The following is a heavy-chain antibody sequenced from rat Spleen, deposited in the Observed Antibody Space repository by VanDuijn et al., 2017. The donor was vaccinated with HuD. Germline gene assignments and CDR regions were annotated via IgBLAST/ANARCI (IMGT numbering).Heavy chain of an antibody. J-gene: IGHJ2*01. CDR3: ARRHHGYTDYFDY. Sequence: EVQLVESDGGLVQPGRSLKLSCAASGFTFSDYYMAWVRQAPKKGLEWVASISSGGGGTYYRDSVKGRFTISRDNAKSTLSLQVDSLRSEDTATYYCARRHHGYTDYFDYWGQGVMVTVSS. CDR1: GFTFSDYY. CDR2: ISSGGGGT. D-gene: IGHD1-4*01. V-gene: IGHV5-25*01.